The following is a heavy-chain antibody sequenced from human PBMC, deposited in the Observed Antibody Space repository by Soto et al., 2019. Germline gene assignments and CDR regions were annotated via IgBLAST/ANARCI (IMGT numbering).Heavy chain of an antibody. V-gene: IGHV1-69*12. CDR1: GGTFSNHA. CDR2: IIPIFTTT. Sequence: QVHLVQSGAEVKKPGSSVKVSCKAPGGTFSNHAINWVRQAPGQGLEWMGRIIPIFTTTNYAQKFQGRVSMTEDESTTTAYMEMSSLKHDDTAVYYCAREVAADGTFREDVFDIWGQGTLVTVSS. D-gene: IGHD6-13*01. J-gene: IGHJ3*02. CDR3: AREVAADGTFREDVFDI.